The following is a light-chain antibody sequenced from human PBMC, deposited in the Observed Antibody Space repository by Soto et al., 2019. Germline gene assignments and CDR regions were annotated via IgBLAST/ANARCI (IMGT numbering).Light chain of an antibody. J-gene: IGKJ4*01. CDR1: QSISSY. V-gene: IGKV1-39*01. CDR3: QQTYSVPPT. CDR2: AAS. Sequence: DIQMTQSPSSLSASVGDRVTITCRASQSISSYLNWYQQRPGKAPNLLIYAASTLQSVVPSRYSGGGSGTDFTPTISSLQPEDFATYYCQQTYSVPPTSGGGTKVEI.